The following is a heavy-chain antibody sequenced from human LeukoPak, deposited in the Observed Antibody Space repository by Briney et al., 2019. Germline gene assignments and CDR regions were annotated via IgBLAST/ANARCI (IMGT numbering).Heavy chain of an antibody. D-gene: IGHD6-13*01. V-gene: IGHV3-23*01. J-gene: IGHJ3*02. CDR1: GFTFSSYA. CDR3: AKEIIGSSSWYSPAFDI. CDR2: ISGSGGST. Sequence: PGGSLRLSCAASGFTFSSYAMSWVRQAPGKGLEWVSAISGSGGSTYYADSVKGRFTISRDNSKNTLYLQMNSLRAEDTAVYYCAKEIIGSSSWYSPAFDIWGQGTMVTVSP.